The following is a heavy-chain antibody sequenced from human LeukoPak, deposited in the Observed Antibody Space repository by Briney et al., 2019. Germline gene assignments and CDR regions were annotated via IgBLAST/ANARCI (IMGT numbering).Heavy chain of an antibody. CDR3: ARGLGGYFDY. CDR2: INHSGST. Sequence: SETLSLTCAVYGRSFSGYYWSWIRQPPGKGLEWIGEINHSGSTNYNPSLKSRVTISVDTSKNQFSLKLSSVTAADTAVYYCARGLGGYFDYWGQGTLVTVSS. J-gene: IGHJ4*02. D-gene: IGHD2-15*01. V-gene: IGHV4-34*01. CDR1: GRSFSGYY.